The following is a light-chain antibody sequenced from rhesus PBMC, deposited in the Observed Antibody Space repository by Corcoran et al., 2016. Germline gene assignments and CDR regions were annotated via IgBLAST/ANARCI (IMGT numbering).Light chain of an antibody. Sequence: DIQMTQSPSSLSASVGDTVTITFRTSQGIRNYLAWYQQKPGKPPKPLIYYATYLTRGVPSRFSGSGSGTDFSLTISSLQPEYCAIYYCQQYDDLPYSFGQGTKVEI. V-gene: IGKV1S14*01. CDR1: QGIRNY. CDR2: YAT. CDR3: QQYDDLPYS. J-gene: IGKJ2*01.